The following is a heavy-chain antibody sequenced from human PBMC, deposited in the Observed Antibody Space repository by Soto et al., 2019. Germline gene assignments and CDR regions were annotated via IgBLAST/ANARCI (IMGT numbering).Heavy chain of an antibody. Sequence: SETLSLTCTVSGGSISSGGYYWSWIRQHPGKGLEWIGYIYYSGSTYYHPSLKSRVTISVDTSKNQFSLKLSSVTAADTAVYYCARYAATMYYFDYWGQGTLVTVSS. CDR3: ARYAATMYYFDY. D-gene: IGHD5-12*01. CDR2: IYYSGST. J-gene: IGHJ4*02. V-gene: IGHV4-31*03. CDR1: GGSISSGGYY.